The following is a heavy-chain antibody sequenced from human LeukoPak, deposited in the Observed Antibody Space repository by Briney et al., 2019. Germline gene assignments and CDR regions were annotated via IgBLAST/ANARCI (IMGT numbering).Heavy chain of an antibody. D-gene: IGHD3-3*01. V-gene: IGHV3-21*01. CDR3: AGRITIFGVVITTFDY. CDR2: ISSSSSYI. CDR1: GFTFSSYS. J-gene: IGHJ4*02. Sequence: GGSLRLSCAASGFTFSSYSMNWVRQAPGKGLEWVSSISSSSSYIYYADSVKGRFTISRDNAKNSLYLQMNSRRAEDTAVYYCAGRITIFGVVITTFDYWGQGTLVTVSS.